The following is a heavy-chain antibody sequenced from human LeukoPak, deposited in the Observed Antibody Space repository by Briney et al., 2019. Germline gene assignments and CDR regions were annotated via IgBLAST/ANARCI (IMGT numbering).Heavy chain of an antibody. J-gene: IGHJ3*02. CDR3: ARVPEQWLVWEDAFDI. CDR1: GGSISSYY. CDR2: IYYSGST. V-gene: IGHV4-59*01. Sequence: TSETLSLTCTVSGGSISSYYWSWIRQPPGKGLERIGYIYYSGSTNYNPSLKSRVTISVDTSKNQFSLKLSSVTAADTAVYYCARVPEQWLVWEDAFDIWGQGTMVTVSS. D-gene: IGHD6-19*01.